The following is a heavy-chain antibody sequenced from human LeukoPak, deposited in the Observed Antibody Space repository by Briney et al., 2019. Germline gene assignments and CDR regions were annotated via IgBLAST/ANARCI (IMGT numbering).Heavy chain of an antibody. CDR1: GYTFTGYY. V-gene: IGHV1-2*02. CDR2: ISPNSGGT. D-gene: IGHD6-19*01. J-gene: IGHJ4*02. Sequence: GASVKVSCKASGYTFTGYYIRWVRQAPGQGLEWMGWISPNSGGTNYAQKFQGRVTMTRDTSISTAYLELSRLRSDDTAVYYCAKARGIAVAATPDYWGQGTLVTVSS. CDR3: AKARGIAVAATPDY.